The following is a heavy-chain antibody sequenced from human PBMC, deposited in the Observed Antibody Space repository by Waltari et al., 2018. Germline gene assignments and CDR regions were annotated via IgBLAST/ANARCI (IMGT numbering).Heavy chain of an antibody. V-gene: IGHV4-59*01. CDR1: DDSFNDYY. Sequence: QVQLQESGPGLVKPSETLSLTCTISDDSFNDYYWCLIRQPPGKGLEWLGYIHYSGSTDSSPSFKSRVTMSIDTSKNQFSLNLSSVSAADTAVYYCARDAATGYFDSWGQGTLVTVSS. CDR2: IHYSGST. CDR3: ARDAATGYFDS. D-gene: IGHD1-1*01. J-gene: IGHJ4*02.